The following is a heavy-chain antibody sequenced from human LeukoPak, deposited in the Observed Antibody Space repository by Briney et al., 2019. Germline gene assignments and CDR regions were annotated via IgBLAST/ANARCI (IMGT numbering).Heavy chain of an antibody. CDR1: GDTFSSYA. CDR3: LFRYSSSWYGGDY. D-gene: IGHD6-13*01. Sequence: SVKVSCKASGDTFSSYAISWVRQAPGQGLEWMGGIIPIFGTANYAQKFQGRVTITTDESTSTAYMELSSLRSEDTAVYYCLFRYSSSWYGGDYWGQGTLVTVSS. V-gene: IGHV1-69*05. J-gene: IGHJ4*02. CDR2: IIPIFGTA.